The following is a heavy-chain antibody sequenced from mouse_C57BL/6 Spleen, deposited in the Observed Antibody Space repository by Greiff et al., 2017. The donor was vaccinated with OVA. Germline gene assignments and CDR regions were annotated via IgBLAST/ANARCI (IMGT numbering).Heavy chain of an antibody. D-gene: IGHD1-3*01. J-gene: IGHJ4*01. Sequence: EVKLLESGAELVRPGASVKLSCTASGFNIKDDYMHWVKQRPEQGLEWIGWIDPENGDTEYASKFQGKATITADTSSNTAYLQLSSLTSEDTAVYYCTTRKGDAMDYWGQGTSVTVSS. CDR2: IDPENGDT. CDR3: TTRKGDAMDY. CDR1: GFNIKDDY. V-gene: IGHV14-4*01.